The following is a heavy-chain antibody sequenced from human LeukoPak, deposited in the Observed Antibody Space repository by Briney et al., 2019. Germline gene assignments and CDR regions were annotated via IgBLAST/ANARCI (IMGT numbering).Heavy chain of an antibody. V-gene: IGHV1-3*01. CDR3: VRDKKVYYDSSGYYGGWWFDP. CDR2: INAGNGNT. D-gene: IGHD3-22*01. Sequence: ASVKVSCKASGYTFTSYAMHWVRQAPGQRLEWMGWINAGNGNTKYSQKFQGRVTITRDTSASTAYMELSSLRSEDTAVYYCVRDKKVYYDSSGYYGGWWFDPWGQGTLVTVAS. J-gene: IGHJ5*02. CDR1: GYTFTSYA.